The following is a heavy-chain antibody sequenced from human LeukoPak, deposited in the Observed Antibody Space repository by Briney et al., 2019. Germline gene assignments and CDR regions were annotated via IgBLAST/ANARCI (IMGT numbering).Heavy chain of an antibody. CDR3: ARHDGAYCGGDCLFQY. Sequence: SETLSLTCTVSGGSISSSSYYWGWIRQPPGKGLEWIGSIYYSGSTYYNPSLKSRVTTSVDTSKNQFSLKLSSVTAADTAVYYCARHDGAYCGGDCLFQYWGQGTLVTVSS. CDR1: GGSISSSSYY. V-gene: IGHV4-39*01. J-gene: IGHJ4*02. D-gene: IGHD2-21*02. CDR2: IYYSGST.